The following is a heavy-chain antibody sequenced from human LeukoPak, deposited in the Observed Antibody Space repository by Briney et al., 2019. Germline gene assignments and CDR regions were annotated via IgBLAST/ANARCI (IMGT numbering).Heavy chain of an antibody. J-gene: IGHJ4*02. CDR3: ATDRNSGKYYDY. CDR1: GFTFSSYD. V-gene: IGHV3-33*01. Sequence: PGGSLTLSCTASGFTFSSYDKHWVRHPPGKGLEWVAVIWYYESNKYYANSVKGRFTVPKDNAKNTRYLQMDTLRAEATAVYYCATDRNSGKYYDYWRQASLATVSS. D-gene: IGHD1-26*01. CDR2: IWYYESNK.